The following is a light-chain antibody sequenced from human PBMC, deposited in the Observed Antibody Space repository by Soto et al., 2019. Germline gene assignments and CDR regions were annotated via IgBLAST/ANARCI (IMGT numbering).Light chain of an antibody. Sequence: DIQMTQSPSSLSASVGDRVTITCQASQDISNYLNWYQQKPGKAPKLLIYDASNLKTGVPSRFSGSGSGTDFTFTISSLKPEDIATYYCQKYDNLPTFGGGTKV. CDR2: DAS. J-gene: IGKJ4*01. V-gene: IGKV1-33*01. CDR3: QKYDNLPT. CDR1: QDISNY.